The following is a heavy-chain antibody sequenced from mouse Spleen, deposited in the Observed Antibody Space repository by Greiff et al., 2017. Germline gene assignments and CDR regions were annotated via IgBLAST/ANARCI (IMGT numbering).Heavy chain of an antibody. CDR2: ISSGGSYT. CDR1: GFTFSSYG. D-gene: IGHD2-5*01. J-gene: IGHJ2*01. Sequence: EVKLVESGGDLVKPGGSLKLSCAASGFTFSSYGMSWVRQTPDKRLEWVATISSGGSYTYYPDSVKGRFTISRDNAKNTLYLQMSSLKSEDTAMYYCARQDYSNYFDYWGQGTTLTVSS. V-gene: IGHV5-6*01. CDR3: ARQDYSNYFDY.